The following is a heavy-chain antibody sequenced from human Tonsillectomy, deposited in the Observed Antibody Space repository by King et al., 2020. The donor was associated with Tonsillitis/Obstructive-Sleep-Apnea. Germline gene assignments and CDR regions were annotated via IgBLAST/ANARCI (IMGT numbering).Heavy chain of an antibody. CDR3: ATQLLWFGASFRGDDY. J-gene: IGHJ4*02. V-gene: IGHV3-15*01. CDR2: IKSETEGGTT. D-gene: IGHD3-10*01. Sequence: WMSWVRQAPGKGLEWVGQIKSETEGGTTDYAAPVKGRFTISRDDSKNTLYLQMNSLKTEDTAVYYCATQLLWFGASFRGDDYWGQGTLVNVSS. CDR1: W.